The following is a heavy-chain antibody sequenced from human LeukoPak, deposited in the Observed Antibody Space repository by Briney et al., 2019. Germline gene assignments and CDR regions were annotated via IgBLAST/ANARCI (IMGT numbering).Heavy chain of an antibody. Sequence: PGGSLRLSCAASGFTFSTYSMSWVRQAPGKGLEWVSYISSSSSTIYYADSVKGRFTISRDNAKNSLYLQMNSLRAEDTAVYYCAREGSNIDYWGQGTLVTVSS. V-gene: IGHV3-48*01. D-gene: IGHD4-11*01. CDR2: ISSSSSTI. CDR3: AREGSNIDY. CDR1: GFTFSTYS. J-gene: IGHJ4*02.